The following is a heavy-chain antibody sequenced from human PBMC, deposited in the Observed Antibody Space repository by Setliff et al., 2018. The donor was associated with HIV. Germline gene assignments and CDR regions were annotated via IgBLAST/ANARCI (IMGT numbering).Heavy chain of an antibody. J-gene: IGHJ4*02. Sequence: GESLKISCKGSGYSFTSYWIGWVRQMPGKGLEWMGIIHPVDSDTRYSPSFQGQVTISADKSISTAYLQWSTLKASDTAIYYCARDCGGDCLGSYDYWGQGTLVTVSS. CDR1: GYSFTSYW. CDR3: ARDCGGDCLGSYDY. D-gene: IGHD2-21*02. V-gene: IGHV5-51*01. CDR2: IHPVDSDT.